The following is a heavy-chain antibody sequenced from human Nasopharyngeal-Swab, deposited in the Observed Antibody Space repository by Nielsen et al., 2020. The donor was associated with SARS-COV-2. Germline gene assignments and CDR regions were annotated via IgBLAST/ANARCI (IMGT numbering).Heavy chain of an antibody. J-gene: IGHJ3*02. CDR2: INPNSGGT. Sequence: ASVKVSCKASGYTFTGYYMHWVRQAPGQGLEWMGRINPNSGGTNYAQKFQGRVTMTRDTSISTAYMELGRLRSDDTAVYYCARALYGGNTHDAFDIWGQGTMVTVSS. CDR3: ARALYGGNTHDAFDI. V-gene: IGHV1-2*06. CDR1: GYTFTGYY. D-gene: IGHD4-23*01.